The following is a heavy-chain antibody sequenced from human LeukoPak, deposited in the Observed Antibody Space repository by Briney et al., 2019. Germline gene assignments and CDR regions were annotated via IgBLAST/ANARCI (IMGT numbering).Heavy chain of an antibody. J-gene: IGHJ4*02. D-gene: IGHD5-24*01. CDR2: ISYDGSNK. V-gene: IGHV3-30-3*01. Sequence: GGSLRLSCAASGFTFSSYAMSWVRQAPGKGLEWVAVISYDGSNKYYADSVKGRFTISRDNSKNTLYLQMNSLRAEDTAVYYCARDREMATTPDYWGQGTLVTVSS. CDR1: GFTFSSYA. CDR3: ARDREMATTPDY.